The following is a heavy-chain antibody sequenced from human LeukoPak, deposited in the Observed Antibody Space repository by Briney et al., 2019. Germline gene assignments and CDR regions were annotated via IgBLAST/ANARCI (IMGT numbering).Heavy chain of an antibody. J-gene: IGHJ6*04. CDR1: GGAITGFY. CDR3: AGGKRCPGFPHYLMGV. Sequence: SETLSLTCTVSGGAITGFYWSWVRHPAGKGLEWVGRVSSSGTTTANPPLKSRVTMSADTSKNQFSLNLRSVTAADTAVYYWAGGKRCPGFPHYLMGVWGSGKTVTVSS. D-gene: IGHD3-16*01. V-gene: IGHV4-4*07. CDR2: VSSSGTT.